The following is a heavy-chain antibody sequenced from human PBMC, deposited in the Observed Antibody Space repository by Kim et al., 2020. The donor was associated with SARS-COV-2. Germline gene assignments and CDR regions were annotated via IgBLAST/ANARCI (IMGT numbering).Heavy chain of an antibody. CDR3: ARVPQAVAGFYYYYYGMDV. Sequence: SETLSLTCTVSGGSISSGDYYWSWIRQPPGKGLEWIGYIYYSGSTYYNPSLKSRVTISVDTSKNQFSLKLSSVTAADTAEYYCARVPQAVAGFYYYYYGMDVWGPGATVTVS. CDR2: IYYSGST. D-gene: IGHD6-19*01. CDR1: GGSISSGDYY. V-gene: IGHV4-30-4*01. J-gene: IGHJ6*02.